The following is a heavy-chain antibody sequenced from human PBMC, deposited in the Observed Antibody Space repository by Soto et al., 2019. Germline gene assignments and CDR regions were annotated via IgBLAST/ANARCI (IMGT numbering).Heavy chain of an antibody. J-gene: IGHJ5*02. CDR2: ISFTSSTI. Sequence: GGSLRLSCVASVFIFSSYSMNWVRQAPGKGLEWVSYISFTSSTIFYADSVRGRFTISRDNAKNSLYLQMNTLRDEDTAVYYCARDNGMAGSFDPWGQGTLVTVSS. V-gene: IGHV3-48*02. D-gene: IGHD2-8*01. CDR3: ARDNGMAGSFDP. CDR1: VFIFSSYS.